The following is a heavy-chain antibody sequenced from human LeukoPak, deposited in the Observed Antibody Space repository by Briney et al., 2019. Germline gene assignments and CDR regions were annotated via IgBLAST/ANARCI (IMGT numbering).Heavy chain of an antibody. J-gene: IGHJ4*02. CDR3: ARDSAGRDGYNSFDY. Sequence: SETLSLTCTVSGGSISSGDYYWSWIRQPPGKGLEWIGYIYYSGSTYYNPSLKSRVTISVDTSKNQFFLKLSSVTAADTAVYYCARDSAGRDGYNSFDYWGQGTLVTVSS. V-gene: IGHV4-30-4*01. CDR1: GGSISSGDYY. D-gene: IGHD5-24*01. CDR2: IYYSGST.